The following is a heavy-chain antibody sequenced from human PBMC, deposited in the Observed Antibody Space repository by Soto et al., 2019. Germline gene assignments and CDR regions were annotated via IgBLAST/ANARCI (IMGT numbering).Heavy chain of an antibody. CDR2: IYYSGST. CDR1: GGSISSSSYY. Sequence: SETLSLTCTVSGGSISSSSYYWGWIRQPPGKGLEWIGSIYYSGSTYYNPSLKSRVTISVDTSKNQFSLKLSSVTAADTAVYYCARHALCIAAAGTGICYFDYWGQGTLVTVSS. CDR3: ARHALCIAAAGTGICYFDY. D-gene: IGHD6-13*01. J-gene: IGHJ4*02. V-gene: IGHV4-39*01.